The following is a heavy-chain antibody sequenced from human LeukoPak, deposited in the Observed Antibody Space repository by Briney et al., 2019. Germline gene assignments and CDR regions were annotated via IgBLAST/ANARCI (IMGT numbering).Heavy chain of an antibody. J-gene: IGHJ5*02. V-gene: IGHV3-48*04. CDR2: ISSSSSTI. CDR1: GFTFSSYS. Sequence: PGGSLRLSCAASGFTFSSYSMNWVRQAPGKGLEWVSYISSSSSTIYYADSVKGRFTISRDNAKNSLYLQMNSLRAEDTAVYYCASLSVVVAATPNWFDPWGQGTLVTVSS. CDR3: ASLSVVVAATPNWFDP. D-gene: IGHD2-15*01.